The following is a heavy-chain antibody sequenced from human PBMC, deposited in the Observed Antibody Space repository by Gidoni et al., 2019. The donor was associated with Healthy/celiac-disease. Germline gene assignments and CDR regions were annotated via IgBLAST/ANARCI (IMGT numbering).Heavy chain of an antibody. CDR1: SYG. Sequence: SYGRHWVRQAPGKGLEWVAVIWYDGSNKYYADSVKGRFTISRDNSKNTLYLQMNSLRAEDTAVYYCARDSLMVRGRDYYYGMDVWGQGTTVTVSS. V-gene: IGHV3-33*01. CDR3: ARDSLMVRGRDYYYGMDV. J-gene: IGHJ6*02. CDR2: IWYDGSNK. D-gene: IGHD3-10*01.